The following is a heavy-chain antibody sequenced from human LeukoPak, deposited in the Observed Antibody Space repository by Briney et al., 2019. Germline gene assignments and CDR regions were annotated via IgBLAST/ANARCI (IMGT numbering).Heavy chain of an antibody. CDR3: ARVDYGDYSKDFDY. J-gene: IGHJ4*02. D-gene: IGHD4-17*01. Sequence: PSETLSLTCAVYGGSFSDYLWSWIRQPPGKGLEWIGEINHSESTNYNPSLKSRVIISVDTSKNQFSLKLTSVTAADTAVYYCARVDYGDYSKDFDYWGQGTLVTVPS. CDR2: INHSEST. V-gene: IGHV4-34*01. CDR1: GGSFSDYL.